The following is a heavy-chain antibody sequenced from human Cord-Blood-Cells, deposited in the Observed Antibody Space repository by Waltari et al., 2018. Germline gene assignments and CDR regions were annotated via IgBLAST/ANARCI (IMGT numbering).Heavy chain of an antibody. V-gene: IGHV1-2*02. CDR1: RYTFTGYY. Sequence: QVQLVQSGAEVKKPGASVKVSCKASRYTFTGYYMHWVRQVPGQGLEWMGWSNPNSGGTNYAQKFQGRVTMTSDTSISTAYMELGRLRSDDTAVYYCARVDYSSSSRWFDPWGQGTLVTVSS. CDR3: ARVDYSSSSRWFDP. D-gene: IGHD6-6*01. CDR2: SNPNSGGT. J-gene: IGHJ5*02.